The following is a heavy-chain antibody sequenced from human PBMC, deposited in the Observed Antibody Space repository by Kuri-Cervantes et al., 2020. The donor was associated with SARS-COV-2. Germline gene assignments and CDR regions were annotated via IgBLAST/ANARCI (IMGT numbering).Heavy chain of an antibody. CDR3: ARAPDYSRHWFDH. D-gene: IGHD4-11*01. CDR1: GGTISSYY. V-gene: IGHV4-4*07. Sequence: AETRSLTGTVSGGTISSYYWSWIRQPAGKGLEWIGRIYTSGSTNYNPSLKSRVTMSVDTSKNQFSLKLSSVTAADTAVYYCARAPDYSRHWFDHWGQGTLVTVSS. CDR2: IYTSGST. J-gene: IGHJ5*02.